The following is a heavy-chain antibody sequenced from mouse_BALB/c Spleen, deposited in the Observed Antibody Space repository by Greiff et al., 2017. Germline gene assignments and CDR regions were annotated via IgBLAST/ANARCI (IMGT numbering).Heavy chain of an antibody. CDR1: GFTFSSYT. CDR2: ISNGGGST. J-gene: IGHJ4*01. CDR3: ARPDPSYAMDY. Sequence: EVKLVESGGGLVQPGGSLKLSCAASGFTFSSYTMSWVRQTPEKRLEWVAYISNGGGSTYYPDTVKGRFTISRDNAKNTLYLQMSSLKSEDTAMYYCARPDPSYAMDYWGQGTSVTVSS. V-gene: IGHV5-12-2*01.